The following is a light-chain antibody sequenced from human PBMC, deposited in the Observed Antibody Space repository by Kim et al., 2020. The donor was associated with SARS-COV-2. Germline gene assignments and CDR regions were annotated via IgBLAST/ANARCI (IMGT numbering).Light chain of an antibody. J-gene: IGKJ1*01. Sequence: VSPGERATLSCRASQSVSTYLAWYQHKPGQAPRLLIYSTSTRATGIPARFSGSGSGTEFTLTISSLQSEDFAAYYCQQYYKWPRTFGQGTKVDIK. CDR3: QQYYKWPRT. CDR2: STS. V-gene: IGKV3-15*01. CDR1: QSVSTY.